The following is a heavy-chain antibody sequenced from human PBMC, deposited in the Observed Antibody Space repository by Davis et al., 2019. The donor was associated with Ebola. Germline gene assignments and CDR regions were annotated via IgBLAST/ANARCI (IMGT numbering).Heavy chain of an antibody. J-gene: IGHJ4*02. CDR1: GFAFSNAW. V-gene: IGHV3-15*01. CDR3: SAYYNGKGDI. Sequence: PGGPLRLSCAASGFAFSNAWMTWVRQAPGKGLEWVGRLHTASGHETKEYSAPVEGRFTISRDISKNLFYLPMNTLKTEDTAVYYCSAYYNGKGDIWGQGTLVTVSS. CDR2: LHTASGHETK. D-gene: IGHD3-10*01.